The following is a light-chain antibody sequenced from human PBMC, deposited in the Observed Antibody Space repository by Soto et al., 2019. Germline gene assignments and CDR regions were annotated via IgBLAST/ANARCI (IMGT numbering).Light chain of an antibody. CDR2: EGS. V-gene: IGLV2-23*01. Sequence: QSALTQPASVSGSPGQSITISGTGTSRDVGTYTLVSWYQHYPGKAPKLIIYEGSKRPSGVSNRFSASKTGRTASLTISGLQPEDEADYYCCSYAGSSSVVFGGGTKVTV. CDR3: CSYAGSSSVV. J-gene: IGLJ2*01. CDR1: SRDVGTYTL.